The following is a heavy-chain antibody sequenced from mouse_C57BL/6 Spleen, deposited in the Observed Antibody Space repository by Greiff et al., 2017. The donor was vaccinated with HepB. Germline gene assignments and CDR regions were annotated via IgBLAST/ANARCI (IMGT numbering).Heavy chain of an antibody. Sequence: QVQLQQSGPELVKPGASVKISCKASGYAFSSSWMNWVKQRPGKGLEWIGRIYPGDGDTNYNGKFKGKATLTADKSSSTAYMQLSSLTSEDSAVYFCARSGGTGYFDYWGQGTTLTVSS. CDR2: IYPGDGDT. V-gene: IGHV1-82*01. J-gene: IGHJ2*01. D-gene: IGHD3-3*01. CDR1: GYAFSSSW. CDR3: ARSGGTGYFDY.